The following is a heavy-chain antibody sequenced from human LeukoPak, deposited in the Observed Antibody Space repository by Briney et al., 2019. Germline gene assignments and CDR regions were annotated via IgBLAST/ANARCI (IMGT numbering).Heavy chain of an antibody. D-gene: IGHD3-9*01. V-gene: IGHV3-21*06. CDR1: GFTFSTDN. CDR2: IDAGGNYI. CDR3: ARDKGLAIRAYDI. Sequence: EGSLRLSCVASGFTFSTDNMNWVRQAPGKGLDWVAFIDAGGNYIQYADSVKGRFIISRDNAQNLLFLEVNSLRVEDTAVYYCARDKGLAIRAYDIWGQGTMVTVSS. J-gene: IGHJ3*02.